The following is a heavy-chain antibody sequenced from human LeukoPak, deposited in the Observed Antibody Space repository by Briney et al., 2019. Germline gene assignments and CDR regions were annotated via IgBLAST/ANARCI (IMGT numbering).Heavy chain of an antibody. D-gene: IGHD3-3*01. J-gene: IGHJ6*02. CDR2: ISYYGSNK. Sequence: VRCLRLSRAPSRFTLRRYGMHAAREAPGEGLGWGAVISYYGSNKYYADPVKGRFTNSRDNSKNTLYLQMNSLRAEDTAVYYCAKTHQYDFWSGFYYYYGMDVWGQGATVTGAS. V-gene: IGHV3-30*18. CDR3: AKTHQYDFWSGFYYYYGMDV. CDR1: RFTLRRYG.